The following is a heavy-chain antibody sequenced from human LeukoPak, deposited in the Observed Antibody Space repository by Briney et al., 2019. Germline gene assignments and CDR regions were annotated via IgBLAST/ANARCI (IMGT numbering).Heavy chain of an antibody. CDR1: GFTFSSYA. J-gene: IGHJ4*02. D-gene: IGHD5-18*01. V-gene: IGHV3-30-3*01. Sequence: GGSLRLSCAASGFTFSSYAMHWVRQAPGKGLEWVAVISYDGSNKYYADSVKGRFTISRDNSKNTLYLQMNSLRAEDTAVYYCARDRGYSYGYIAYWSQGTLVTVSS. CDR2: ISYDGSNK. CDR3: ARDRGYSYGYIAY.